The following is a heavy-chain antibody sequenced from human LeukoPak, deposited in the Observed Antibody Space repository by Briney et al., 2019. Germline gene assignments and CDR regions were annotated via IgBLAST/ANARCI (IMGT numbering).Heavy chain of an antibody. Sequence: PGGALRLSSADSVFTFSNCAMRWVPQTPGEGLWWGSAISGSGDSTYYADSVKGRFSISRDNSKNMVYLQMNVLRAEDTAVYYCAKDGGYDWLLRNWGQGTLVTVSS. V-gene: IGHV3-23*01. CDR2: ISGSGDST. D-gene: IGHD3-9*01. CDR1: VFTFSNCA. J-gene: IGHJ4*02. CDR3: AKDGGYDWLLRN.